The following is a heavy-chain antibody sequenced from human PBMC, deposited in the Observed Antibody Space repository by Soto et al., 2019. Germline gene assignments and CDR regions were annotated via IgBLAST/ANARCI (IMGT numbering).Heavy chain of an antibody. CDR3: AKDSCGGSCYPRDY. CDR2: ISYDGSNK. V-gene: IGHV3-30*18. Sequence: QVQLVESGGGVVQPGRSLRLSCAASGFTFSSYGMHWVRQAPGKGLEWVAVISYDGSNKYYADSVKGRFTISRDNSKNPLYLQMNSLRAEDTAVYYCAKDSCGGSCYPRDYWGQGTLVTVSS. J-gene: IGHJ4*02. CDR1: GFTFSSYG. D-gene: IGHD2-15*01.